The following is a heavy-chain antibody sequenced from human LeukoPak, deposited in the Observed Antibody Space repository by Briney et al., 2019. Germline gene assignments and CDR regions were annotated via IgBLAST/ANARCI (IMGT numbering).Heavy chain of an antibody. J-gene: IGHJ4*02. CDR3: ARSMNYGENYFDY. CDR2: ISAYNGNT. D-gene: IGHD4-17*01. Sequence: ASVKVSCKASGYTFTSYGISWVRQAPGQGLEWMGWISAYNGNTNYAQKFQGRVTMTRDMSTSTVYMELSSLRSEDTAVYYCARSMNYGENYFDYWGQGTLVTVSS. CDR1: GYTFTSYG. V-gene: IGHV1-18*01.